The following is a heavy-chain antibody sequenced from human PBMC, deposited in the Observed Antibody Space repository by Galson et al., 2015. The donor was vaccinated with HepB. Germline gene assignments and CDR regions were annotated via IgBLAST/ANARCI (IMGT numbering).Heavy chain of an antibody. Sequence: SLRLSCAASGFTFSTYAMSWVRQAPGKGLEWVSTSGANTYYADSVKGRFTISRDNSKNTLYLQLNSLRVEDTAIYYCVRPLVPNSPYFFDYWGQGIMVTVSS. V-gene: IGHV3-23*01. CDR3: VRPLVPNSPYFFDY. CDR1: GFTFSTYA. J-gene: IGHJ4*02. D-gene: IGHD2-21*01. CDR2: SGANT.